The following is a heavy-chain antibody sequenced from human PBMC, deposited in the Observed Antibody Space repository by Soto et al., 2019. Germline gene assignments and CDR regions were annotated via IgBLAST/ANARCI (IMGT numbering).Heavy chain of an antibody. J-gene: IGHJ4*02. D-gene: IGHD2-15*01. CDR3: VRGMSTPGVDL. CDR2: INQDGSGK. V-gene: IGHV3-7*03. Sequence: EVQLMESGGGLVQPGGSLRLSCAASGFTFSNYWMNWVRQAPGKGLEWVANINQDGSGKSYVDSVKGRFTISRDNAKKSLYLQMNSLRADDTAVYYCVRGMSTPGVDLWGQGTLVTVSS. CDR1: GFTFSNYW.